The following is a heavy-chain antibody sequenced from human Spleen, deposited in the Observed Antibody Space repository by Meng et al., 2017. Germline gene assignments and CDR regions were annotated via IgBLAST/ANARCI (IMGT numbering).Heavy chain of an antibody. Sequence: GESLKISCAASGFTFSTYTMNWVRQAPGKGLEWVSYISSSGSTIYYADSVKGRFTISRDNAKNSLYLQMNSLRAEDTAVYYCARRYDSSGYNSHNYGMDAWGQGTTVTVSS. V-gene: IGHV3-48*04. J-gene: IGHJ6*02. CDR1: GFTFSTYT. CDR3: ARRYDSSGYNSHNYGMDA. D-gene: IGHD3-22*01. CDR2: ISSSGSTI.